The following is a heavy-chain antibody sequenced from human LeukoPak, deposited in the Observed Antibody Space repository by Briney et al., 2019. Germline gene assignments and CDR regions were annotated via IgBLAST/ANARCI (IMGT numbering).Heavy chain of an antibody. CDR3: ARATGQGNGAHFDY. Sequence: GGSLRLSCEASGLSLSDKYMSWIRQAPGKGLEWVSYINPSGTYKNAGSVKGRFTVSRDNAKNSLYLQMNSLRAEDTAVYYCARATGQGNGAHFDYWGQGTLVTVSS. CDR1: GLSLSDKY. J-gene: IGHJ4*02. CDR2: INPSGTYK. V-gene: IGHV3-11*05. D-gene: IGHD1-1*01.